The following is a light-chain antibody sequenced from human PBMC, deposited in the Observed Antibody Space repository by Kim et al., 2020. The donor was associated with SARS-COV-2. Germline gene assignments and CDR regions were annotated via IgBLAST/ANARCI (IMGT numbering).Light chain of an antibody. CDR1: SSNIGAGYD. V-gene: IGLV1-40*01. Sequence: QSVLTQPPSVSGAPGQRVTISCTGSSSNIGAGYDVHWYQQLPGTAPKLLIYGNSNRPSGVPDRFSGSKSGTSASLAITGLQAEDEADYYCQSYDSSLSGNWVFGGWTQLTVL. CDR3: QSYDSSLSGNWV. CDR2: GNS. J-gene: IGLJ3*02.